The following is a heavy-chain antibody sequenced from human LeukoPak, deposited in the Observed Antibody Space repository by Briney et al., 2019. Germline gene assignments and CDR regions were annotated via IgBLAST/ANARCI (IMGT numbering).Heavy chain of an antibody. CDR1: GGSFSSTNYF. J-gene: IGHJ3*02. Sequence: SETLSLTCTVSGGSFSSTNYFWGWIRQPPGKGLEWIGTIYFGGSGGTYYNPSLRSRVTISVDTSKNQFSLKLSSVTAADTAVYYCARGAGILYTVKTEPSRAFDIWGQGTMVTVSS. V-gene: IGHV4-39*01. CDR2: IYFGGSGGT. CDR3: ARGAGILYTVKTEPSRAFDI. D-gene: IGHD2-8*01.